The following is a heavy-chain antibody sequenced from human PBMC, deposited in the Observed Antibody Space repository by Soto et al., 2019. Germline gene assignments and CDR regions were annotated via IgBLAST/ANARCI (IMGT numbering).Heavy chain of an antibody. D-gene: IGHD2-15*01. CDR1: GFTFSSYW. CDR3: VRTGLVVAAATREDY. V-gene: IGHV3-74*01. Sequence: EVQLVESGGGLVQPGGSLRLSCAASGFTFSSYWMHWVRQAPGKGLVWVSRINSDGSSTSYADSVMGRFTISRDNAKNTLYLQMNSLRAEGAAVYYCVRTGLVVAAATREDYWGQGTLVTVSS. J-gene: IGHJ4*02. CDR2: INSDGSST.